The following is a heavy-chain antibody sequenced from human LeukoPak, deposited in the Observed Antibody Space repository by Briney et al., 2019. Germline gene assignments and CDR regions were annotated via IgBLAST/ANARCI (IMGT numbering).Heavy chain of an antibody. Sequence: APGKVSCKASGYTFTSYGISWVGQAPGQGLEWMGWISAYDGNTNYAQKLQGRVTMTTDTSTSTAYMELRSLRSDDTAVYYCARIEWELLDYWGQGTLVTVSS. CDR1: GYTFTSYG. D-gene: IGHD1-26*01. CDR2: ISAYDGNT. V-gene: IGHV1-18*01. J-gene: IGHJ4*02. CDR3: ARIEWELLDY.